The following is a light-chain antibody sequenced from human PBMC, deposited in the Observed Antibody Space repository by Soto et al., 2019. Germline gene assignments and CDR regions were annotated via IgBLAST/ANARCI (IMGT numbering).Light chain of an antibody. CDR1: SSDVGDYNY. CDR3: SSYTSSNTWV. CDR2: EVS. V-gene: IGLV2-14*01. Sequence: QSALTQPASVSGSPGQSITISCTGTSSDVGDYNYVSWYQQHPGKAPKPMIYEVSNRPSGVSNRFSGSKSGNTASLTISGLQAEDEADYYCSSYTSSNTWVFGGGTKLPS. J-gene: IGLJ3*02.